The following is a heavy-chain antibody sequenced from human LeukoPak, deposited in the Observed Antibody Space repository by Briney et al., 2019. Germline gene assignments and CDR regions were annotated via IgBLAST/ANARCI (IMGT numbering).Heavy chain of an antibody. CDR1: GFTFDDYA. D-gene: IGHD3-16*01. CDR2: ISWNSGSI. Sequence: GRSLRLSCAASGFTFDDYAMHWVRQAPGKGLEWVSGISWNSGSIGYADSVKGRFTISRDNAKNSLYLQMNSLRAKDMALYYCAKEQDGGFDYWGQGTLVTVSS. J-gene: IGHJ4*02. V-gene: IGHV3-9*03. CDR3: AKEQDGGFDY.